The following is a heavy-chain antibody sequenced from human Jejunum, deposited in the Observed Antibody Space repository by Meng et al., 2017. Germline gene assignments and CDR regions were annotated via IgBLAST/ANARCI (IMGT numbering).Heavy chain of an antibody. Sequence: QVQLVQSESELKKPGASVKVSCKASGYTFSSQPLNWVRQAPGQGLEWIGWINTNTGNANYGPDFTGRFVLSLDTSVSTAYLQISSLSAEDTAVYYCARHTGNLGLDYWGQGTLVTVSS. CDR2: INTNTGNA. CDR1: GYTFSSQP. D-gene: IGHD4-23*01. J-gene: IGHJ4*02. V-gene: IGHV7-4-1*02. CDR3: ARHTGNLGLDY.